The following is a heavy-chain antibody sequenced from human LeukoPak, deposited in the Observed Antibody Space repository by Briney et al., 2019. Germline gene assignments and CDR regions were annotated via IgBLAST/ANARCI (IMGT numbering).Heavy chain of an antibody. CDR1: GGSISSSNYY. D-gene: IGHD6-13*01. J-gene: IGHJ4*02. V-gene: IGHV4-39*07. CDR2: IYYSGST. Sequence: SETLSLTCAVSGGSISSSNYYWGWIRQPPGKGLEWIGGIYYSGSTYYNPSLKSRVTMSVDTSKNQFSLSLSSVTAADTAVYYCAKGSPVDYWGQGTLVTVSS. CDR3: AKGSPVDY.